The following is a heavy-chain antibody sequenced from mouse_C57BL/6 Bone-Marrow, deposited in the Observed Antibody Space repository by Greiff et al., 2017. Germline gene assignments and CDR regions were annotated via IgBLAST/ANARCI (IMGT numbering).Heavy chain of an antibody. CDR1: GYTFTSYT. CDR2: INPSSGYT. D-gene: IGHD1-1*01. V-gene: IGHV1-4*01. Sequence: QVQLQQSGAELARPGASVTMSCKASGYTFTSYTMHWVKQRPGQGLEWIGYINPSSGYTKYNQKFKDKATLTADKSSSTAYMQLSSLTSEDSAVFYGARWDYYGSSYFDYWGQGTTLTVSS. CDR3: ARWDYYGSSYFDY. J-gene: IGHJ2*01.